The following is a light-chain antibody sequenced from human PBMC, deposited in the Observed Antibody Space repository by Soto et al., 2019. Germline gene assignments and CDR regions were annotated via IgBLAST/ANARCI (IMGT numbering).Light chain of an antibody. CDR1: QGITNY. Sequence: HLTHSPSSLSASMLYRGTITCRASQGITNYLAWYQQKPGIAPKLLIYASSTLHYGVPSRFSGSGSGTDFTLSISGLQPEDFATYYCQHRGNFGQGTRLEIK. CDR2: ASS. J-gene: IGKJ5*01. V-gene: IGKV1-9*01. CDR3: QHRGN.